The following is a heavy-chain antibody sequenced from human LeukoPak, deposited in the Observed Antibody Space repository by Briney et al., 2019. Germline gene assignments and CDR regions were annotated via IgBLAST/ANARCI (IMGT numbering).Heavy chain of an antibody. CDR1: GYTFTSYG. CDR2: ISGYNGNT. D-gene: IGHD5-18*01. CDR3: ARAYSYGSDYYYGMDV. Sequence: VASVKVSCKASGYTFTSYGISWVRQAPGQGLEWMGRISGYNGNTKYAHKVQGRVTMTTDTSTGTAYMELRSLRSDDTAVYYCARAYSYGSDYYYGMDVWGQGTTVTVSS. J-gene: IGHJ6*02. V-gene: IGHV1-18*01.